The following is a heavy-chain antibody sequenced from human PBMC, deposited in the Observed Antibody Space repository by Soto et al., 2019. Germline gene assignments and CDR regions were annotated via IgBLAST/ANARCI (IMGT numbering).Heavy chain of an antibody. D-gene: IGHD6-13*01. CDR3: ARDMWIAAAGTNRPLDY. J-gene: IGHJ4*02. CDR2: INPSGGST. Sequence: EASVKVSCKASGYTFTSYYMHWVRQAPGQGLEWMGMINPSGGSTNYAQKFQGRVTMTRDTSTSTVYMELSSLRSEDTAVYYCARDMWIAAAGTNRPLDYWGQGTPVTVSS. CDR1: GYTFTSYY. V-gene: IGHV1-46*01.